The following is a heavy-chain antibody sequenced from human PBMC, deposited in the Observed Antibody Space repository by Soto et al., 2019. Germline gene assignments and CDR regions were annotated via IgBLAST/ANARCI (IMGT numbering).Heavy chain of an antibody. CDR1: GHSFTSYW. V-gene: IGHV5-51*01. J-gene: IGHJ5*02. CDR3: ARLTPDLDDGDYVVGWFDP. D-gene: IGHD4-17*01. CDR2: IYPGDSDT. Sequence: PGESLKISRKGSGHSFTSYWIGWVRQMPGKGLEWMGIIYPGDSDTRYSPSFQGQVTISADKSISTAYLQWSSLKASDTAMYYCARLTPDLDDGDYVVGWFDPWGQGALVTVSS.